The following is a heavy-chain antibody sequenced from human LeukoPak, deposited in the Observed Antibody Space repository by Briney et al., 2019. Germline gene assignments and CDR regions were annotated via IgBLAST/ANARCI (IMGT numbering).Heavy chain of an antibody. J-gene: IGHJ4*02. V-gene: IGHV4-34*01. CDR3: ARAVLRYFDWSYRFDY. CDR2: INHSGST. D-gene: IGHD3-9*01. Sequence: SETPSLTCAVYGGSFSGYYWSWIRQPPGKGLEWIGEINHSGSTNYNPSLKSRVTISVDTSKNQFSLKLSSVTAADTAVYYCARAVLRYFDWSYRFDYWGQGTLVTVSS. CDR1: GGSFSGYY.